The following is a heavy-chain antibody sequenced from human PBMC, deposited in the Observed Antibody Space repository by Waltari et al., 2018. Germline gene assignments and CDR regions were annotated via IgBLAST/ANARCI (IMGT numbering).Heavy chain of an antibody. V-gene: IGHV4-31*03. CDR2: IYYSGST. CDR1: GGSISSGGYS. CDR3: ATRIVGATGGFDY. D-gene: IGHD1-26*01. Sequence: QVQLQESGPGLVKPSQTLSLTCTVSGGSISSGGYSWSWIRQHPGKGLEWIGYIYYSGSTYYNPSLKSRVTISVDTSKNQFSLKLSSVTAADTAVYYCATRIVGATGGFDYWGQGTLVTVSS. J-gene: IGHJ4*02.